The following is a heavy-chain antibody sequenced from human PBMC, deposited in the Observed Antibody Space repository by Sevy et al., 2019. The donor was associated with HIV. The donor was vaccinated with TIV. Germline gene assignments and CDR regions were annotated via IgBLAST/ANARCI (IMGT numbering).Heavy chain of an antibody. D-gene: IGHD3-3*02. V-gene: IGHV4-39*01. CDR3: ARHLHFYGIDV. Sequence: SETLSLTCTVSGGSISSDSFLWGWIRQPPGEGLSWIGSISYSGSTYYDPSLKSQITVDVDTSKKQFSLELRSVTAADTAMYYCARHLHFYGIDVWGPGTTVTVSS. CDR1: GGSISSDSFL. J-gene: IGHJ6*02. CDR2: ISYSGST.